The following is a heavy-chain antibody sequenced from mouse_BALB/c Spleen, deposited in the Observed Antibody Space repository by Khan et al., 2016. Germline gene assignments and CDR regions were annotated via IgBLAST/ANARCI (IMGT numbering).Heavy chain of an antibody. V-gene: IGHV3-1*02. CDR1: GYSITGGYS. CDR3: ARFDGYDWYFDV. J-gene: IGHJ1*01. D-gene: IGHD2-3*01. CDR2: IHYSGST. Sequence: EVELVESGPDLVKPSQSLSLTCTVTGYSITGGYSWHWIRQFPGNKLEWMGYIHYSGSTNYNPSLKSRISITRDTSKNQFFLQLNSVTTEDTATYYCARFDGYDWYFDVWGPGTTVTVSS.